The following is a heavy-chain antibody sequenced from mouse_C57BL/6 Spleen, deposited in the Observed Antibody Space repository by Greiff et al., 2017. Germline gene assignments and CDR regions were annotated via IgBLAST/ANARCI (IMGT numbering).Heavy chain of an antibody. Sequence: QVQLQQSGAELVKPGASVKLSCKASGYTFTEYTIHWVKQRSGQGLEWIGWFYPGSGSIKYNEKFKDKATLTADKSSSTVYMELSRLTSEYSAVYFCARHGPYYYGRSYWYFDVWGTGTTVTVSS. CDR3: ARHGPYYYGRSYWYFDV. J-gene: IGHJ1*03. V-gene: IGHV1-62-2*01. D-gene: IGHD1-1*01. CDR1: GYTFTEYT. CDR2: FYPGSGSI.